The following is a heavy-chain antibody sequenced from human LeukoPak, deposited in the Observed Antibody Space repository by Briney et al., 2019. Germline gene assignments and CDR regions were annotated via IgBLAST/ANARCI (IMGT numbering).Heavy chain of an antibody. CDR3: AILYGSGRYFDY. J-gene: IGHJ4*02. Sequence: PSETLSLTCAVYGGSFSGYYWSWIRQPPGKGLEWIGEINHSGSTNYNPSLESRVTISVDTSKNQFSLKLSSVTAADTAVYYCAILYGSGRYFDYWGQGTLVTVSS. D-gene: IGHD3-10*01. V-gene: IGHV4-34*01. CDR1: GGSFSGYY. CDR2: INHSGST.